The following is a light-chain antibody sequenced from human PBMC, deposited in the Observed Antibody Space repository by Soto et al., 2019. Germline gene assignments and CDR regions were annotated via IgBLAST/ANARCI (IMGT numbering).Light chain of an antibody. CDR3: QQDSRSPRT. J-gene: IGKJ1*01. CDR2: AAS. CDR1: QSVTNTY. V-gene: IGKV3-20*01. Sequence: IVLTPSPGTLSLSPVERASLSCRASQSVTNTYLACYQQKPGPAPRLLISAASCRSAGIPTRCSGVASGTEFTLTNSRQQPDDFAEYYSQQDSRSPRTCGQGT.